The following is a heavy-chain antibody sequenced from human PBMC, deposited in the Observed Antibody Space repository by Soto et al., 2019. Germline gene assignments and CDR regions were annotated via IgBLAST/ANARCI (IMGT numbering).Heavy chain of an antibody. Sequence: SETLSLTCSVSGASISSYYYTWIRQYPGKGLEWIGYIHHSGAAHYNPSLKSRLTISVDTSRNQFSLKLTSVTAADTAVYYCARAIGGNNWNPNWFDSWGQGTKVTVSS. CDR2: IHHSGAA. CDR1: GASISSYY. J-gene: IGHJ5*01. CDR3: ARAIGGNNWNPNWFDS. D-gene: IGHD1-20*01. V-gene: IGHV4-31*03.